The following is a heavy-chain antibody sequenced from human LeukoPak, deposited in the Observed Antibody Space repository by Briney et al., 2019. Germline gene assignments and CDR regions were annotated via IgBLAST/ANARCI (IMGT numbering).Heavy chain of an antibody. Sequence: SETLSLTCAVYGGSFSGYYWSWIRQPPGKGLEWIGEINHSGSSNYNPSLKSRVTMSVDTSKNVFSLKLTSVPAADTVVYYCARAYYYDSSAAIDYWGKGILVTVSS. CDR3: ARAYYYDSSAAIDY. J-gene: IGHJ4*02. CDR1: GGSFSGYY. V-gene: IGHV4-34*01. D-gene: IGHD3-22*01. CDR2: INHSGSS.